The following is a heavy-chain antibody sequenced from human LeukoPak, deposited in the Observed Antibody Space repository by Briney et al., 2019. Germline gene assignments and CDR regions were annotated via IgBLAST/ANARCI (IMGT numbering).Heavy chain of an antibody. CDR3: ARDDGFSD. J-gene: IGHJ4*02. Sequence: HPGGSLRLSCTASGFTVSSNYMSWVRQAPGKGLEWVSVIYSGGSTYYADSVKGRFTISRDNSKNTLYLQMNSLKPEDTAVYYCARDDGFSDGGQGTLVTVSS. CDR1: GFTVSSNY. CDR2: IYSGGST. D-gene: IGHD1-1*01. V-gene: IGHV3-66*02.